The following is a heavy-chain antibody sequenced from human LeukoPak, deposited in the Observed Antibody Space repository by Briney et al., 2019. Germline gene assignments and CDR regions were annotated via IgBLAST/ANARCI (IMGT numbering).Heavy chain of an antibody. J-gene: IGHJ4*02. D-gene: IGHD6-6*01. CDR3: ARRGIATRTSLFDY. CDR2: IFYSGST. CDR1: GGSISSSSYY. V-gene: IGHV4-39*01. Sequence: SETLSLTCTVSGGSISSSSYYWGWIRQPPGKGLEWIGSIFYSGSTYYNPSLKSRVTISVDTSKNQFSLKLSSVTAADTAVYYCARRGIATRTSLFDYWGQGTLVTVSS.